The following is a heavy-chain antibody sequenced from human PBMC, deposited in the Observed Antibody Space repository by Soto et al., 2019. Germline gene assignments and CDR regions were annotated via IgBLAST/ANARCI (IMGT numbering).Heavy chain of an antibody. V-gene: IGHV3-73*01. Sequence: PGGSLRLSCAASWFTFSDSAMHWVRQASGKGLEWVGRIRSKPNTDATAYAASVKGRFTISRDDSKNTAYLQMNSLKTEDTAVYYCTRHVDCSGGSCYSGYYYYMDVWGKGTTVTVSS. CDR1: WFTFSDSA. CDR2: IRSKPNTDAT. CDR3: TRHVDCSGGSCYSGYYYYMDV. D-gene: IGHD2-15*01. J-gene: IGHJ6*03.